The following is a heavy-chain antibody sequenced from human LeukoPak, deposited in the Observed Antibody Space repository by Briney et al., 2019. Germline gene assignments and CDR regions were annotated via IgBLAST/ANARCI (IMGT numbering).Heavy chain of an antibody. CDR2: IKQDISEK. Sequence: PGGSLRLSCAASGFTFSTYSMGWVRQAPGKGLEWVASIKQDISEKYYVDSVKGRFTISRDNAKNSLYLQMNSLRAEDTAVYYCARGRLAAAGYDAFDIWGQGTMVTVSS. CDR3: ARGRLAAAGYDAFDI. D-gene: IGHD6-13*01. CDR1: GFTFSTYS. J-gene: IGHJ3*02. V-gene: IGHV3-7*01.